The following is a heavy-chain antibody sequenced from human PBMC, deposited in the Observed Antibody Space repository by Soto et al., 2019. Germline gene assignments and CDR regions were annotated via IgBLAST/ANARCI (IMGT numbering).Heavy chain of an antibody. V-gene: IGHV3-30*18. CDR2: ISYDGSNK. Sequence: PGGSLRLSCAASGFTFSSYGMHWVRQAPGKGLGWVSVISYDGSNKYYADSVKGRFIISRDNSKDTLYLQVNSLRADDTAIYYCAKDLALPRLAAVGSFDYWGQGTLVTVSS. D-gene: IGHD6-13*01. CDR1: GFTFSSYG. J-gene: IGHJ4*02. CDR3: AKDLALPRLAAVGSFDY.